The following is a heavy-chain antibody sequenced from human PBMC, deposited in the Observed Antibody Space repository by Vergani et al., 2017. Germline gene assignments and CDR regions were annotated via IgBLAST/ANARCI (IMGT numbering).Heavy chain of an antibody. D-gene: IGHD3-10*02. J-gene: IGHJ6*02. V-gene: IGHV4-30-2*01. Sequence: QVQLQESGSGLVKPSQTLSLTCAVSGGSISSGGYSWSWIRQPPGKGLEWIGYIYHSGSTYYNPSLKSRVTISVDRSKNQFSLKLSSVTAADTAVYYCAREKMFGTPNYYGMDVWGQGTTVTVSS. CDR2: IYHSGST. CDR3: AREKMFGTPNYYGMDV. CDR1: GGSISSGGYS.